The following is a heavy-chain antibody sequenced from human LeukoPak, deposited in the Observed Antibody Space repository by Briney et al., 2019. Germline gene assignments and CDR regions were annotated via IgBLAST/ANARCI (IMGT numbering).Heavy chain of an antibody. CDR1: GGSISSYY. V-gene: IGHV4-4*09. CDR3: ARHDEAAAADYNWFDP. J-gene: IGHJ5*02. CDR2: IYTSGST. Sequence: PSETLSLTCTASGGSISSYYWSWIRQPPGKGLEWIGYIYTSGSTNYNPSLKSRVTISVDTSKNQFSLKLSSVTAADTAVYYCARHDEAAAADYNWFDPWGQGTLVTVSS. D-gene: IGHD6-25*01.